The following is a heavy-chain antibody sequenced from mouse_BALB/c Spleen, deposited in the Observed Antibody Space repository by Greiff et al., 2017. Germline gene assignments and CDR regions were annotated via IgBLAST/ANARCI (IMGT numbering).Heavy chain of an antibody. D-gene: IGHD3-1*01. J-gene: IGHJ1*01. CDR3: ARARRDWYFDV. Sequence: DVMLVESGGGLVQPGGSLKLSCAASGFTFSSYTMSWVRQTPEKRLEWVAYISNGGGSTYYPDTVKGRFTISRDNAKNTLYLQMSSLKSEDTAMYYCARARRDWYFDVWGAGTTVTVSS. CDR2: ISNGGGST. CDR1: GFTFSSYT. V-gene: IGHV5-12-2*01.